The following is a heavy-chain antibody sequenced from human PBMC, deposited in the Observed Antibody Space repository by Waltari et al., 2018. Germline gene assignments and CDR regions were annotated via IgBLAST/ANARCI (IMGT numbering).Heavy chain of an antibody. V-gene: IGHV3-33*01. CDR3: ARQVAGPPNWFDP. CDR1: GFTFSSYG. Sequence: QVQLVESGGGVVQPGRSLRLSCAASGFTFSSYGMHWVRQAPGKGLEWVAVIWYDGSNKYYADSVKGRFTISRDNSKNTLYLQMNSLRAEDTAVYYCARQVAGPPNWFDPWGQGTLVTVSS. J-gene: IGHJ5*02. D-gene: IGHD6-19*01. CDR2: IWYDGSNK.